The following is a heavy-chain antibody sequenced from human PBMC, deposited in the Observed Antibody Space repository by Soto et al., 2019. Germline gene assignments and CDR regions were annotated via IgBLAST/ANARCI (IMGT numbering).Heavy chain of an antibody. D-gene: IGHD3-10*01. J-gene: IGHJ6*02. CDR1: GYTFTSYY. V-gene: IGHV1-46*01. Sequence: QVQVVQSGAEVKKPGASVKVSCKASGYTFTSYYLHWVRQAPGQGLEWMGIINPSGGHTSYAQKFHGRGTMTSDTSTSTVYMELSSLISEDTAVYYCARGPLRGFGELLPYYYDMDVWGQGTTVTVSS. CDR3: ARGPLRGFGELLPYYYDMDV. CDR2: INPSGGHT.